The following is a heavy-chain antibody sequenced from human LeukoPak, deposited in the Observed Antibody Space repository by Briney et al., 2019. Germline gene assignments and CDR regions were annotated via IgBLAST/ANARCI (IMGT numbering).Heavy chain of an antibody. CDR2: ISGSGGST. CDR3: AKVLWAAAGTPLFDY. Sequence: GGSLRLSCAASGFTFSSYAMSWVRQAPGKGLEWVSAISGSGGSTYYADSVKGRFTISGDNSKNTLYLQMNSLRAEDTAVYYCAKVLWAAAGTPLFDYWGQGTLVTVSS. J-gene: IGHJ4*02. V-gene: IGHV3-23*01. D-gene: IGHD6-13*01. CDR1: GFTFSSYA.